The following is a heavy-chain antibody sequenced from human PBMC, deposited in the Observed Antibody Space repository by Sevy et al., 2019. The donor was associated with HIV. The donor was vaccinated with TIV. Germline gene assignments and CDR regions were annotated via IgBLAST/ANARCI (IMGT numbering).Heavy chain of an antibody. Sequence: GESLKISCAASGFTFSNAWMSWVRQAPGKGLEWVGRIKSKTDGGTTDYAAPVKGRFTISRDDSKNTLYLQMNSLKTEDTAVYYCTTARGVVIANYYYYYMDVWGKGTTVTVSS. CDR1: GFTFSNAW. J-gene: IGHJ6*03. V-gene: IGHV3-15*01. CDR2: IKSKTDGGTT. D-gene: IGHD2-21*01. CDR3: TTARGVVIANYYYYYMDV.